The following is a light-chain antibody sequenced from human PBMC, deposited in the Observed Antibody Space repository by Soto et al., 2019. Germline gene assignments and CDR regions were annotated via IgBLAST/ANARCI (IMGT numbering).Light chain of an antibody. Sequence: DIQMTQSPSTLSAFVGDRVTITCRASQSIDIWLAWYQQKPGKAPEILIYRASTLQSGVPSRFSGSGSGTEVTLTISSRQPDDFATFYCQQYSRYPLTFGGGTKVEIK. V-gene: IGKV1-5*03. CDR3: QQYSRYPLT. J-gene: IGKJ4*01. CDR1: QSIDIW. CDR2: RAS.